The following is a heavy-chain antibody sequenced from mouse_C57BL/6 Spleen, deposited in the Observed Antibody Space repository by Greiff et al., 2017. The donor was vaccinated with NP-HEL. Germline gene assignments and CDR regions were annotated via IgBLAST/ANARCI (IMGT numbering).Heavy chain of an antibody. V-gene: IGHV1-69*01. J-gene: IGHJ2*01. CDR1: GYTFTSYW. CDR2: IDPSDSYT. CDR3: ARGRPYFDY. Sequence: VQLQQPGAELVMPGASVKLSCKASGYTFTSYWMHWVKQRPGQGLEWIGEIDPSDSYTNYNQQFKGKSTLTVDKSSSTAYMQLSSLTSEDSAVYYCARGRPYFDYWGQGTTLTVSS.